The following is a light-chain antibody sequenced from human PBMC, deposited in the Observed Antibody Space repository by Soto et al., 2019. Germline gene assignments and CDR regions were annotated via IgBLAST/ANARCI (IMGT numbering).Light chain of an antibody. V-gene: IGLV1-47*01. Sequence: QPVLTQPPSASGTPGQRVTISCSGSSSNIGSNYVYWYQQLPGTAPKLLIYRNNQRPSGVPDRFSGSKSGTSASLAISGLRSEDEADYYCAAWDDSLSGYVFGTGT. CDR3: AAWDDSLSGYV. CDR1: SSNIGSNY. J-gene: IGLJ1*01. CDR2: RNN.